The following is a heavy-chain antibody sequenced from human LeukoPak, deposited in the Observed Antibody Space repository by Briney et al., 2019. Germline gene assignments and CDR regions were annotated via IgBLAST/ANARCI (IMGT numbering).Heavy chain of an antibody. V-gene: IGHV4-38-2*02. CDR2: IYHSGST. CDR3: ARAPDAAGNGAFDI. J-gene: IGHJ3*02. Sequence: PSETLSLTCTVSGYSISSGYYWGWIRQPPGKGLEWLGSIYHSGSTYYNPSLKSRVTISVDTSKNQFSLKLNSVTAADTAVYYCARAPDAAGNGAFDIWGQGTMVTVSS. CDR1: GYSISSGYY. D-gene: IGHD2-8*01.